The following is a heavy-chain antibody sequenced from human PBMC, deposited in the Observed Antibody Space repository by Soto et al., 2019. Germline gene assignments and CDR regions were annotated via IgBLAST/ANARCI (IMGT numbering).Heavy chain of an antibody. V-gene: IGHV1-18*01. D-gene: IGHD2-15*01. J-gene: IGHJ4*02. CDR1: GYTFTSYG. CDR3: ARAPAAYCSGGSCYSPFDY. CDR2: INACNGNT. Sequence: ASVKVSCKASGYTFTSYGISWVRQAPGQRLERMGWINACNGNTKYSQKFQGRVTITRDTSASTAYMELSSLRSEDTAVYYCARAPAAYCSGGSCYSPFDYWGQGTLVTVSS.